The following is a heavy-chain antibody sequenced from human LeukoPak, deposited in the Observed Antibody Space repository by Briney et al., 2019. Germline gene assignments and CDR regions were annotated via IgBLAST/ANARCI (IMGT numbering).Heavy chain of an antibody. CDR1: GFXFSGYG. Sequence: GGSLRLSCAASGFXFSGYGMHWVRQAPGKGLEWVGLIWYDGTGKYYADSVKGRFTISRDNSKNTLYLQMNSLRADDTAVYFCARDYGGKSYGLDVWGQGTTVTVSS. CDR3: ARDYGGKSYGLDV. V-gene: IGHV3-33*01. J-gene: IGHJ6*02. CDR2: IWYDGTGK. D-gene: IGHD4-23*01.